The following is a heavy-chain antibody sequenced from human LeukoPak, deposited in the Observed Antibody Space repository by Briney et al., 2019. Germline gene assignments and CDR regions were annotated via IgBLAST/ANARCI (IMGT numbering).Heavy chain of an antibody. V-gene: IGHV4-4*02. Sequence: PSGTLSHTCSVSGGSISSSNWWSWVRQPPGKGLEWIGEIYHSGSTNYNPSLKSRVTISVDKSKNQFSLKLSSVTAADTAVYYCARAEVPLGEFIYWGQGTLVTVSS. CDR1: GGSISSSNW. J-gene: IGHJ4*02. CDR3: ARAEVPLGEFIY. CDR2: IYHSGST. D-gene: IGHD3-16*01.